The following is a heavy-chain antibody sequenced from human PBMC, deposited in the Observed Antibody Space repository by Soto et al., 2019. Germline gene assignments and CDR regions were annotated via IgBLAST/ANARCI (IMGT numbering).Heavy chain of an antibody. D-gene: IGHD6-19*01. V-gene: IGHV4-39*01. CDR2: IYYSGST. CDR1: GGSISSSSYY. J-gene: IGHJ3*02. CDR3: ARLENRQWPKNWYAFDI. Sequence: SETLSLTCTVSGGSISSSSYYWGWIRQPPGKGLEWIGSIYYSGSTYYNPSLKSRVTISVDTSKNQFSLKLSSVTAADTAVYYCARLENRQWPKNWYAFDIWGQGTMVTVSS.